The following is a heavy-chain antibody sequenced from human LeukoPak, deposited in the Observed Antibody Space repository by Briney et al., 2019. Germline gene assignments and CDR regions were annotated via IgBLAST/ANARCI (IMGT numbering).Heavy chain of an antibody. J-gene: IGHJ2*01. D-gene: IGHD2-2*01. CDR2: IYYSGST. Sequence: PSETLSLTCTVSGGSISSGDYYWSWIRQPPGKGLEWIGYIYYSGSTYYNPSLKSRVTISVDTSKNQFSLKLSSVTAADTAVYYCARDPPRSVPAAPRYWYFDLWGRGTLVTVSS. CDR1: GGSISSGDYY. V-gene: IGHV4-30-4*01. CDR3: ARDPPRSVPAAPRYWYFDL.